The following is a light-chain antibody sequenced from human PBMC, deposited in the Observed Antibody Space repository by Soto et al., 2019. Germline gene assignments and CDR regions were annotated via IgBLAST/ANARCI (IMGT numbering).Light chain of an antibody. CDR2: KDS. Sequence: SYELTQPPSVSVSPGQTARITCSGDALPKQYAYWYQQKPGQAPVLVIYKDSERPSGIPERFSGSSSGTTVTLTISGVQAVDEADYYCQSADSKGGVFGGGTKLTVL. V-gene: IGLV3-25*02. CDR1: ALPKQY. J-gene: IGLJ3*02. CDR3: QSADSKGGV.